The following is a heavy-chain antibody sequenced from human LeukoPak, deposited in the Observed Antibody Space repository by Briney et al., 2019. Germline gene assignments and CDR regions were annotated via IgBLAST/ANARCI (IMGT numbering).Heavy chain of an antibody. J-gene: IGHJ6*03. CDR3: AKEKLDCSSTSCYRYYYYYMDV. Sequence: PGRSLRLSCAASGFTFDDYAMHWVRQAPGKGLEWVSGISWNSGSIGYADSVKSRFTISRDNAKNSLYLQMNSLRAEDTALYYCAKEKLDCSSTSCYRYYYYYMDVWGKGTTVTVSS. D-gene: IGHD2-2*01. CDR2: ISWNSGSI. CDR1: GFTFDDYA. V-gene: IGHV3-9*01.